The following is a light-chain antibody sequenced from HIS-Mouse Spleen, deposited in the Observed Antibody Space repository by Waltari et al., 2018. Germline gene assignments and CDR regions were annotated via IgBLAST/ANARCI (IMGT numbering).Light chain of an antibody. CDR1: RSDVGGDNY. Sequence: QSALTQPPSAAGSPGQSVTISCTGTRSDVGGDNYVPRYQHHQGKAPNLMIYVVSKRPSGVPVRFSGSKSGNTASLTVSGLQAEDEADYYCSSYAGSNNYVFGTGTKVTVL. CDR3: SSYAGSNNYV. V-gene: IGLV2-8*01. J-gene: IGLJ1*01. CDR2: VVS.